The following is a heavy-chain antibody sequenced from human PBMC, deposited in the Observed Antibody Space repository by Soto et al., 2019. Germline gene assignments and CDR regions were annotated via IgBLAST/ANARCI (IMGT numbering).Heavy chain of an antibody. V-gene: IGHV4-34*01. J-gene: IGHJ5*02. CDR2: INHSGST. CDR3: ERGGRNNHYYRSNLSRFDP. CDR1: GGSFSGYY. Sequence: QVQLQQWGAGLLKPSETLSLTCAVYGGSFSGYYWSWICQPPGKGLEWIGEINHSGSTKYNPSHNFIVTISVDRSKNQYSLKRSSVTAPDTAVYYCERGGRNNHYYRSNLSRFDPSGQGTVVTVSS. D-gene: IGHD3-22*01.